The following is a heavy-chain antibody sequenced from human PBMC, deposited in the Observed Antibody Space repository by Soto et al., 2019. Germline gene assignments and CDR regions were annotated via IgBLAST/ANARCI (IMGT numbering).Heavy chain of an antibody. CDR3: ARGGSGSSCWFDP. CDR1: GFTFSSYG. Sequence: VPLVESGGGVVQPGRSLRLSCAASGFTFSSYGMHWVRQAPGKGLEWVAVIWYDGSNKYYADSVKGRFTISRDNSKNTLYLQMNSLRAEDTAVYYCARGGSGSSCWFDPWGQGTLVTVSS. J-gene: IGHJ5*02. V-gene: IGHV3-33*01. CDR2: IWYDGSNK. D-gene: IGHD3-10*01.